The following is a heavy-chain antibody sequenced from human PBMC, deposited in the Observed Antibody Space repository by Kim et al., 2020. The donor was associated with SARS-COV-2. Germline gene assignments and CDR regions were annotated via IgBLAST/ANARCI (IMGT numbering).Heavy chain of an antibody. Sequence: GGSLRLSCAASGFTFSSYAMHWVRQAPVKGLEWVAVISYEGSNKYYADSVKGRFTISRDNSKNTLYLQMNSRRAEDTTVYYCARENYYGSGSCYYYYYGIDVWGQGTTVTVSS. V-gene: IGHV3-30*04. CDR3: ARENYYGSGSCYYYYYGIDV. J-gene: IGHJ6*02. CDR1: GFTFSSYA. CDR2: ISYEGSNK. D-gene: IGHD3-10*01.